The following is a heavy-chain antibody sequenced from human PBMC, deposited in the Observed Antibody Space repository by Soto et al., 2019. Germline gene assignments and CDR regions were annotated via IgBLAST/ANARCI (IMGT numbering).Heavy chain of an antibody. CDR2: MYYSGST. V-gene: IGHV4-31*11. CDR1: GGSRNSGGYY. J-gene: IGHJ4*02. CDR3: ARGNYGDPYYFDY. Sequence: QVQLQESGPGLVKPSQTLSLTCAVSGGSRNSGGYYWSWIRQRPGKGLEWIGYMYYSGSTYYKPSLRSRLTMSVDTSKIPFSLKLSSVTAADTAVYFCARGNYGDPYYFDYWGQGILVTVSS. D-gene: IGHD4-17*01.